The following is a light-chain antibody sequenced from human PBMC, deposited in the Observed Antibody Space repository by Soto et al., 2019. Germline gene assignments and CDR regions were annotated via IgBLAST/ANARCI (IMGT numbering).Light chain of an antibody. CDR1: SSDVGSYNL. CDR3: YSYAGSSTYV. J-gene: IGLJ1*01. V-gene: IGLV2-23*02. Sequence: QSALTQPASVSGSPGQSITISCTGTSSDVGSYNLVSWYQQIPGKAPKLMIYEVSKRPSGVSTRFSGSKSGNTASLTISGLQAEDEADYVCYSYAGSSTYVSASGTNVTV. CDR2: EVS.